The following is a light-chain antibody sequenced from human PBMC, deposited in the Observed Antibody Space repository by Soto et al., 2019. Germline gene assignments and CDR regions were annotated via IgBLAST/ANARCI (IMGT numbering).Light chain of an antibody. CDR2: VTS. CDR1: QSISKY. V-gene: IGKV1-39*01. Sequence: DIQMTQSPSTLSASVGDRVTITCRASQSISKYLNWYQQKPGQAPKLLIYVTSNLQTGVPSRFSGTGSGTDFSLTISSLQPEDFATYYCQQSYSSPRSFGGGTKV. J-gene: IGKJ4*01. CDR3: QQSYSSPRS.